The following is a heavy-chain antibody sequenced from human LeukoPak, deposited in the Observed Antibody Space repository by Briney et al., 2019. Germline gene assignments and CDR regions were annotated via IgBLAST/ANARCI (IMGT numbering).Heavy chain of an antibody. CDR2: IYQSGST. J-gene: IGHJ4*02. V-gene: IGHV4-4*02. CDR3: ARGLVLPKYYYDSSGYLPHFDY. CDR1: GGSISSSNW. Sequence: SETLSLTCAVSGGAVSGGSISSSNWWSWVRQPPEKGLEWIGEIYQSGSTNYNPSLKSRVTISVDKSKNQFSLKLSSVTAADTAVYYCARGLVLPKYYYDSSGYLPHFDYWGQGTLVTVSS. D-gene: IGHD3-22*01.